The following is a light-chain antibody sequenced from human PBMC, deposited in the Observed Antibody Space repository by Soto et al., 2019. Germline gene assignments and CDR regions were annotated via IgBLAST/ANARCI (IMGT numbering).Light chain of an antibody. CDR2: EVN. CDR3: FSFTTISTHV. Sequence: QSALTQPASLSGSPGQSITISCTGTSSDIGAYDYVSWFQQHPGKAPKLMISEVNNRPSGVSNRFSGSKSGNTAYLTISGLQVEDEAEYFCFSFTTISTHVFGTGTKVPS. J-gene: IGLJ1*01. CDR1: SSDIGAYDY. V-gene: IGLV2-14*01.